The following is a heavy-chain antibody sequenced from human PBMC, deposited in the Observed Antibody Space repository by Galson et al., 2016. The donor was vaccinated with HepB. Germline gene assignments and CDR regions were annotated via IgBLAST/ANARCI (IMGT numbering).Heavy chain of an antibody. V-gene: IGHV3-21*01. J-gene: IGHJ5*02. CDR2: ISSSSAFI. CDR3: ARDRGYSGYGAYNWFDP. Sequence: SLRLSCAASGFPFSRYGVNWVRQAPGKGLEWVSSISSSSAFIYYADSLKGRFTISRDNAKDSLYLQINSLRGEDTAVYYCARDRGYSGYGAYNWFDPWGQGTLVTVSS. CDR1: GFPFSRYG. D-gene: IGHD5-12*01.